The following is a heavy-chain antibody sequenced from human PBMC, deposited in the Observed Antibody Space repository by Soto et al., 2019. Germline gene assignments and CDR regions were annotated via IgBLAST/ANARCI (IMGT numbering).Heavy chain of an antibody. CDR3: AKDSSAAFDY. V-gene: IGHV3-30*18. J-gene: IGHJ4*02. CDR1: GFTLRTSG. CDR2: ISHDGSNQ. D-gene: IGHD6-25*01. Sequence: SLRLSCVASGFTLRTSGMHWVRQAPSKGLEWVAVISHDGSNQSYAESVKGRFTISRDNSKNMLYLQMNSLRADDSAVYFCAKDSSAAFDYWGQGTVVTVS.